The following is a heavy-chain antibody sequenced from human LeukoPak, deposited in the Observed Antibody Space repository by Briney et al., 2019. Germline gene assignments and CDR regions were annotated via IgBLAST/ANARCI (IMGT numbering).Heavy chain of an antibody. J-gene: IGHJ4*02. Sequence: SETLSLTCAVYGGSFSGYYWSWIRQPPGKGLEWIGEINHSGSTNYNPSLKSRVTISVDTSKNQFSLKLSSVTAADTAVYYCARAELRYYDFGSGYGSDYFDYWGQGTLVTVSS. CDR2: INHSGST. D-gene: IGHD3-3*01. V-gene: IGHV4-34*01. CDR3: ARAELRYYDFGSGYGSDYFDY. CDR1: GGSFSGYY.